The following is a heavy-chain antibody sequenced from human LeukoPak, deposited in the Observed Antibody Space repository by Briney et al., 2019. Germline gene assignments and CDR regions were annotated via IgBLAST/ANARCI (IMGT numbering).Heavy chain of an antibody. V-gene: IGHV3-53*01. CDR1: GFTDSSNY. D-gene: IGHD3-22*01. CDR3: GAMIVVVTWAFDI. CDR2: FDSGGRT. Sequence: PGGSLSPSFPAPGFTDSSNYLSWVRQPPGKGLEGVSVFDSGGRTYYADSVKSRFSISTDNSTNTQYLQQKTLRAENTAVYYCGAMIVVVTWAFDIWGQGTMVTVSS. J-gene: IGHJ3*02.